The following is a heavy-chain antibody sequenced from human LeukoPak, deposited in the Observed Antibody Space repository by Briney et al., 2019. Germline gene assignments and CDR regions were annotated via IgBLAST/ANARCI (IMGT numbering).Heavy chain of an antibody. Sequence: PSETLSLTCAVYGGSFSGYYWSWIRQPPGKGLEWIGEINHSGSTNYNPSLKSRVTISVDTSKNQFSLKLSSVTAADTAVYYCARGGNFQPYYYYYGMDVWGQGTTVTVSS. CDR2: INHSGST. J-gene: IGHJ6*02. V-gene: IGHV4-34*01. CDR3: ARGGNFQPYYYYYGMDV. D-gene: IGHD4-23*01. CDR1: GGSFSGYY.